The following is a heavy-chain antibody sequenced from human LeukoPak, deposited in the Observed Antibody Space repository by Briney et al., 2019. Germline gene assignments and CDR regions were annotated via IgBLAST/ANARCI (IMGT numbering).Heavy chain of an antibody. D-gene: IGHD2-2*01. J-gene: IGHJ4*02. V-gene: IGHV1-18*01. CDR1: GYTFTSYG. CDR2: ISAYNGNT. CDR3: ARDRLGYCSSTSCRSPLDY. Sequence: ASVKVSCRASGYTFTSYGISWVRQAPGQGLEWMGWISAYNGNTNYAQKLQGRVTMTTDTSTSTAYMELRSLRSDDTAVYYCARDRLGYCSSTSCRSPLDYWGQGTLVTVSS.